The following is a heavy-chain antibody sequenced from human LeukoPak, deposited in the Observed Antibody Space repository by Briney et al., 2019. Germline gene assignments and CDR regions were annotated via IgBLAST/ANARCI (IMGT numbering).Heavy chain of an antibody. CDR1: GYTFTSYA. CDR3: ARDPCSGDSCYIHPFDY. V-gene: IGHV1-3*01. CDR2: INAGNANT. Sequence: ASVKVSCKASGYTFTSYAMHWVRQAPGQRLEWMGWINAGNANTKYSQKFQGRVTITRDTSAGTAYMELSSLRSEDTAAYYCARDPCSGDSCYIHPFDYWGQGTLVTVFS. D-gene: IGHD2-15*01. J-gene: IGHJ4*02.